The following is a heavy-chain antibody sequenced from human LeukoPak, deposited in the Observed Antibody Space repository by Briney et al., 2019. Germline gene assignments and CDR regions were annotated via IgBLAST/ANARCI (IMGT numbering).Heavy chain of an antibody. CDR3: ARGGYCSGGSCYSAWFDP. J-gene: IGHJ5*02. D-gene: IGHD2-15*01. CDR2: IYTSASTNSAST. V-gene: IGHV4-4*07. Sequence: PSETLSLTCTVSGGSISSYYWSWIRQPAGKGLEWIGRIYTSASTNSASTNYNPSLKSRVTISVDKSRNQFSLKLSSVTAADTAVYYCARGGYCSGGSCYSAWFDPWGQGTLVIVSS. CDR1: GGSISSYY.